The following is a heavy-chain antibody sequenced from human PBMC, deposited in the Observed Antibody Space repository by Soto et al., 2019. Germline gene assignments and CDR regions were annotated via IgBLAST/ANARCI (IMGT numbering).Heavy chain of an antibody. Sequence: DVQLVASGGGVVQPGGSLRLSCAASGFTFSTFWMNWFRQSPGKGLEWVANINTDGSERNYVGSVKGRFTISRDNAKNSVFLQMNNLRVEDTSVYYCASPRLGWGQGTLVAVSS. CDR2: INTDGSER. V-gene: IGHV3-7*01. J-gene: IGHJ4*02. CDR3: ASPRLG. D-gene: IGHD4-17*01. CDR1: GFTFSTFW.